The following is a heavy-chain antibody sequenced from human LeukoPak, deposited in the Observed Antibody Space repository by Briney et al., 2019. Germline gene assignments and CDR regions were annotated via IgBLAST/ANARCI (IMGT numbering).Heavy chain of an antibody. J-gene: IGHJ4*02. CDR2: FNPENGEI. Sequence: GASVKVSCKVAGYTLIQLAVHWVRQAPGKGLEWMGGFNPENGEIIYAQSLEGRVAMTEDTSKDTAYMELSSLRSEDTAVYYCATEGGISASGFDSWGQGTLVTVSS. CDR3: ATEGGISASGFDS. D-gene: IGHD2-15*01. CDR1: GYTLIQLA. V-gene: IGHV1-24*01.